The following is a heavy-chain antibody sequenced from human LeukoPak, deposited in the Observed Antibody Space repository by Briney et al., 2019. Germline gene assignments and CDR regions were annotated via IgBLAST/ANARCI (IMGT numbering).Heavy chain of an antibody. D-gene: IGHD2-2*01. Sequence: GGSLRLSCAASGLTFSSYAMSWVRQAPGKGLEWVSAISGSGGSTYYADSVKGRFTISKNNSKNTLYLQMNSLRAEDTAVYYCANDKSKKLPVPFDYWGQGTLVTVSS. CDR3: ANDKSKKLPVPFDY. CDR2: ISGSGGST. CDR1: GLTFSSYA. J-gene: IGHJ4*02. V-gene: IGHV3-23*01.